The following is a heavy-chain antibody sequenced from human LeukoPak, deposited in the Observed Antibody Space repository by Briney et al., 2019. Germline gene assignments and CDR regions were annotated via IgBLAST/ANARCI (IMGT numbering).Heavy chain of an antibody. CDR2: ISGSGGST. J-gene: IGHJ6*02. Sequence: GGSLRLSCAASGFTFSSYAMSWVRQAPGKGLEWVSAISGSGGSTYYADSVKGRFTISRDNSKNTLYLQMNSLRAEDTAVYYCARDDFEYSVHNGMDVWGQGTTVTVSS. CDR1: GFTFSSYA. CDR3: ARDDFEYSVHNGMDV. V-gene: IGHV3-23*01. D-gene: IGHD3-9*01.